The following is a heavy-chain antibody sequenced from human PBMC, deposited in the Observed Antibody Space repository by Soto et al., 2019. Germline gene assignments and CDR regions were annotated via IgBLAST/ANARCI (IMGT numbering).Heavy chain of an antibody. D-gene: IGHD2-2*01. CDR2: ISAYNGNT. Sequence: SVKVSCKASGYTFTSYGISWVLQAPGQGLEWMGWISAYNGNTNYAQKLQGRVTMTTDTSTSTAYMELRSLRSDDTAVYYCAAPAVPTDDAFDISGQRTMVTVSS. CDR3: AAPAVPTDDAFDI. CDR1: GYTFTSYG. J-gene: IGHJ3*02. V-gene: IGHV1-18*01.